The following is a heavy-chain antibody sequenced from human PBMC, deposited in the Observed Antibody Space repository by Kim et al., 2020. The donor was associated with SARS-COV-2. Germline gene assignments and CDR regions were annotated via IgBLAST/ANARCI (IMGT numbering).Heavy chain of an antibody. J-gene: IGHJ3*02. Sequence: GGSLRLSCAASGFTFSSYGMHWVRQAPGKGLEWVAVISYDGSNKYYADSEKGRFTISRDNSKNTLYLQMNSLRAEDTAVYYCAKDGLLQLWTNDAFDIWGQGTMVTVSS. D-gene: IGHD5-18*01. CDR3: AKDGLLQLWTNDAFDI. CDR1: GFTFSSYG. V-gene: IGHV3-30*18. CDR2: ISYDGSNK.